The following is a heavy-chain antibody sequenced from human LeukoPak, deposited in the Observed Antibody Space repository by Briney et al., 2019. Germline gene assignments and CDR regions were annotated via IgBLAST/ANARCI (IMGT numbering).Heavy chain of an antibody. V-gene: IGHV3-13*04. J-gene: IGHJ3*02. CDR2: IGTAGDT. Sequence: PGGSLRLSCAASGFTFSNYAMTWVRQGTGKGLEWVSAIGTAGDTYYPGSVKGRFITSRENAKNSLYLQMNSLRVGDTAVYYCARGRGWGTFDIWGQGTMVTVSS. CDR1: GFTFSNYA. CDR3: ARGRGWGTFDI. D-gene: IGHD3-10*01.